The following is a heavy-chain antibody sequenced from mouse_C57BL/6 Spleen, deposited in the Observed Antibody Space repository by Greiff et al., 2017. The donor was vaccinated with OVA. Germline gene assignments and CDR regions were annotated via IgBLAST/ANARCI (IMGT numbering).Heavy chain of an antibody. CDR3: TRAQLGRRYFDY. Sequence: EVKLMESGEGLVKPGGSLKLSCAASGFTFSSYAMSWVRQTPEKRLELVAYISSGGDYIYYADTVKGRFTSSRDNARNTLYLQMSSLKSEDTAMYYCTRAQLGRRYFDYWGQGTTLTVSS. V-gene: IGHV5-9-1*02. D-gene: IGHD4-1*02. CDR1: GFTFSSYA. J-gene: IGHJ2*01. CDR2: ISSGGDYI.